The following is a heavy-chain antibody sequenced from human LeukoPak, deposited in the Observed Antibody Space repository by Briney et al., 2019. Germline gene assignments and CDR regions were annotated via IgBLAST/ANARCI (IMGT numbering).Heavy chain of an antibody. CDR3: ARIRDGYNDAYDL. Sequence: ASVKVSCKASGYTFTNSYIHWVRQAPGQVLEWMGLINPDGGNTNYAQNFQGRVTLTRDTSTSTVYMELSSLRSEDTAIYYCARIRDGYNDAYDLWGQGTVITVPS. CDR2: INPDGGNT. J-gene: IGHJ3*01. V-gene: IGHV1-46*01. D-gene: IGHD5-24*01. CDR1: GYTFTNSY.